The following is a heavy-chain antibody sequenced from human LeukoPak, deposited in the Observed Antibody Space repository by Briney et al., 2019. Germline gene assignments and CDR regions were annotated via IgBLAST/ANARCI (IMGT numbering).Heavy chain of an antibody. Sequence: GGSLILSCAASGFTFSSYGMHWVRQAPGKGLEWVAVIWYDGSNKYYADSVKGRFTISRDNSKNTLYLQMNSLRAEDTAVYYCARKLEQWLVDYWGQGTLVTVSS. CDR3: ARKLEQWLVDY. J-gene: IGHJ4*02. V-gene: IGHV3-33*08. D-gene: IGHD6-19*01. CDR2: IWYDGSNK. CDR1: GFTFSSYG.